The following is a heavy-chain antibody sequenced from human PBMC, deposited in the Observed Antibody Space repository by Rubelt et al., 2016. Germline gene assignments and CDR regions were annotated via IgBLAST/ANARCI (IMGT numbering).Heavy chain of an antibody. J-gene: IGHJ5*02. V-gene: IGHV5-51*01. Sequence: EVQLVQSGAEVKKPGESLKISCQGTGYSSSTYWINWLRQMPGKGLEWMGVIDPGYSDTRYCPCLQGQVPIPADKSTNTAYRRWGCLSASDTAMYYCARHAGDGGNSEDWFDPWGQGTLVTVSS. CDR3: ARHAGDGGNSEDWFDP. CDR2: IDPGYSDT. CDR1: GYSSSTYW. D-gene: IGHD4-23*01.